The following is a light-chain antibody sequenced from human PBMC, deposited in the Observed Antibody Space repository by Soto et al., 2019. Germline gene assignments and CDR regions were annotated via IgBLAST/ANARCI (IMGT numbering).Light chain of an antibody. Sequence: EIVLTQSPATLSLSPGERATLSCRASQSVSSYLAWYQQKPGQAPRPLINDASNRASGIPARFSGSGSGTDFTLTISSLEPEDFAVYYCQQRSNWPPYTFGQGTKLEI. J-gene: IGKJ2*01. CDR3: QQRSNWPPYT. CDR2: DAS. CDR1: QSVSSY. V-gene: IGKV3-11*01.